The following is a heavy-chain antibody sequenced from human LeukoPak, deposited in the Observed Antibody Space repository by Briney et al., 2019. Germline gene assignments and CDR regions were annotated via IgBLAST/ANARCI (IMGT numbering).Heavy chain of an antibody. CDR3: ARARNWIYYGMDV. J-gene: IGHJ6*02. D-gene: IGHD1-1*01. Sequence: GGYLRLYSAASGFTFSTYAMSWVRQAPGQGLEWVSGISGSGGSTYYVDSVKGRFTISRDNSKNTLYLQMNSLRAEDTAVYYCARARNWIYYGMDVWGQGTTVTVSS. CDR2: ISGSGGST. V-gene: IGHV3-23*01. CDR1: GFTFSTYA.